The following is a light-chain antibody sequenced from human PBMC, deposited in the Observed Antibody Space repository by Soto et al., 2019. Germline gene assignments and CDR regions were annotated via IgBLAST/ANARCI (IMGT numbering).Light chain of an antibody. CDR2: GAS. Sequence: EIVLSQSPGTLSLSPGERPTLSCSASQSVISSYLAWYQQKPGQAPRFLIYGASSRATGIPDRFSGSGSGTDFTLTISRLEPEDFAVYYCQQYGSSPTTFGQGTKVDIK. J-gene: IGKJ1*01. V-gene: IGKV3-20*01. CDR1: QSVISSY. CDR3: QQYGSSPTT.